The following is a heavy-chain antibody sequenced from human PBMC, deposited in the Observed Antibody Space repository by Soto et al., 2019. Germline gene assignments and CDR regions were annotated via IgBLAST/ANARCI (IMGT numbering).Heavy chain of an antibody. Sequence: GASVKVSGKASGYGFSSYGIAWVRQAPGQGLEWMGWISSYNRNTRYAQRLQGRVSMTTDSSTSTAYMELRSLRSDDTAVYYCARRAWENSDAFDIWGQGTMVTVSS. CDR1: GYGFSSYG. CDR2: ISSYNRNT. V-gene: IGHV1-18*04. J-gene: IGHJ3*02. CDR3: ARRAWENSDAFDI. D-gene: IGHD1-26*01.